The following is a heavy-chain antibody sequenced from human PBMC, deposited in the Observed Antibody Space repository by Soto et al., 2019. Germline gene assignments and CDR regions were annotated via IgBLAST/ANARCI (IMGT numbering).Heavy chain of an antibody. J-gene: IGHJ4*02. CDR2: IYPGDYET. Sequence: VESLKISCQCSGYTFSNFWIAWVRQLPGKGLEWMGIIYPGDYETRYSPSFHGKVTISADRSIGTAYLQWSSLEASDSAFYFCARRPRSSPYFDYWGQGALVTVSS. D-gene: IGHD6-13*01. CDR1: GYTFSNFW. V-gene: IGHV5-51*01. CDR3: ARRPRSSPYFDY.